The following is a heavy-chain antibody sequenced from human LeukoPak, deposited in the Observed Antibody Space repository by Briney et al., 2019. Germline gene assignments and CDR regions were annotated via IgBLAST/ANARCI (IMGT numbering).Heavy chain of an antibody. CDR1: GGSISSSSYY. CDR2: IYYSGST. CDR3: AREYCGGDCLEAQRSYPVDY. V-gene: IGHV4-39*07. Sequence: SETLSLTCTVSGGSISSSSYYWGWIRQPPGKGLEWIGSIYYSGSTYYNPSLKSRVTISVDTSKNQFSLKLSSVTAADTAVYYCAREYCGGDCLEAQRSYPVDYWGQGTLVTVSS. D-gene: IGHD2-21*02. J-gene: IGHJ4*02.